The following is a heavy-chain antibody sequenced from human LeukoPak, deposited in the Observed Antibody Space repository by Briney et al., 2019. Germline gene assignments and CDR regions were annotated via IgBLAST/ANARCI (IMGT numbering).Heavy chain of an antibody. CDR2: INGGGSSA. J-gene: IGHJ6*02. CDR1: AFTFNTFW. Sequence: GGSLRLSCAASAFTFNTFWMHWVRQAPGKGLVWVSRINGGGSSADYADSVKGRFTISRDNAKNTLYLQMDSLRAEDTAVYYCARGNYYNMDVWGQGTTVTVSS. V-gene: IGHV3-74*01. CDR3: ARGNYYNMDV.